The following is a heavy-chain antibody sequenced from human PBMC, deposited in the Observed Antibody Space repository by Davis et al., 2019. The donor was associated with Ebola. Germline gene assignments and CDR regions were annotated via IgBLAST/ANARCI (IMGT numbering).Heavy chain of an antibody. V-gene: IGHV1-18*01. CDR3: ARASVVAAPFDY. CDR1: AYTFTSFG. J-gene: IGHJ4*02. Sequence: ASAKVSCYPSAYTFTSFGISWVRHAPGQGLEWMGWISAYNGNTNYAQKLQGRVTMTTDTSTNTAYMELRSLRSDDTAVYYCARASVVAAPFDYWGQGALVTVSS. D-gene: IGHD2-15*01. CDR2: ISAYNGNT.